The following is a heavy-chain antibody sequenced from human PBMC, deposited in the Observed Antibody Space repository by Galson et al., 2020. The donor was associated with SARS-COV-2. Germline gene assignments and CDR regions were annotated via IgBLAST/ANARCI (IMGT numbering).Heavy chain of an antibody. D-gene: IGHD4-17*01. J-gene: IGHJ6*02. Sequence: SETLSLTCAVYGGSFSGYYWSWIRQPPGKGLEWIGEINHSGSTNYNPSLTSRVTISVDTSKNQFSLKLSSVTAADTAVYYCARGSAVTTLYYYYYNMDVWGQGTTVTVSS. V-gene: IGHV4-34*01. CDR3: ARGSAVTTLYYYYYNMDV. CDR2: INHSGST. CDR1: GGSFSGYY.